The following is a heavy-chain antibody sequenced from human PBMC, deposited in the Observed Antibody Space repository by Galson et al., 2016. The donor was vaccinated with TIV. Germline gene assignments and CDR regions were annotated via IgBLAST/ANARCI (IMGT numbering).Heavy chain of an antibody. D-gene: IGHD3-10*01. V-gene: IGHV1-69*01. CDR3: ARGFSKLRYYGSGSYLYFDY. Sequence: SCKASGGTFSNYGVSWVRQAPGQGLEWMGGIIPIFGVPKYGQKFQGRLTITADESTSTAYTELSSLRSEDTAVYYCARGFSKLRYYGSGSYLYFDYWGQGTLVTVSS. CDR2: IIPIFGVP. CDR1: GGTFSNYG. J-gene: IGHJ4*02.